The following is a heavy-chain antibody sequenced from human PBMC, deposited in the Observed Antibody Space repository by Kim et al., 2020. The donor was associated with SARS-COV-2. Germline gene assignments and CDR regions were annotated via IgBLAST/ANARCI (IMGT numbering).Heavy chain of an antibody. V-gene: IGHV3-66*01. CDR3: ARDREVEGSGSYYFDY. CDR2: IYSGGST. CDR1: GFTVSSNY. D-gene: IGHD3-10*01. J-gene: IGHJ4*02. Sequence: GGSLRLSCAASGFTVSSNYMSWVRQAPGKGLEWVSVIYSGGSTYYADSVKGRFTISRDNSKNTLYLQMNSLRAEDTAVYYCARDREVEGSGSYYFDYWGQGTLVTVSS.